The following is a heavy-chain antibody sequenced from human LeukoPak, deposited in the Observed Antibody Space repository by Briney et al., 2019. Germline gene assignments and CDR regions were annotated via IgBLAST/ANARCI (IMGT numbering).Heavy chain of an antibody. D-gene: IGHD3-22*01. CDR1: GGSISSSSYY. CDR3: ARGGYYDSSGYYYVDY. V-gene: IGHV4-39*07. J-gene: IGHJ4*02. CDR2: IYYSGST. Sequence: SETLSLTCTVSGGSISSSSYYWGWIRQPPGKGLEWIGSIYYSGSTYYNPSLKSRVTISVDTSKNQFSLKLSSVTAADTAVYYCARGGYYDSSGYYYVDYWGQGTLVTVSS.